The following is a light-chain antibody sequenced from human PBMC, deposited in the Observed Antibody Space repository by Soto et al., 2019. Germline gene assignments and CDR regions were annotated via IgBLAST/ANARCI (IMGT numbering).Light chain of an antibody. CDR3: QHYADSAA. V-gene: IGKV3-20*01. CDR2: GAS. Sequence: EIVLTQSPGTLSLSPGERATLSCRASQSVKNNYLAWYQQKPGQAPRLLIYGASSRATGIPDRFSGSGSGTDFTLTISRLEPEDFAVYHCQHYADSAASGQGTRLDIK. CDR1: QSVKNNY. J-gene: IGKJ5*01.